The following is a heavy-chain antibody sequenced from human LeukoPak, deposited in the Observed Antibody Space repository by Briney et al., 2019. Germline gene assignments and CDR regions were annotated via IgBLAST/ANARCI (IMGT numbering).Heavy chain of an antibody. CDR3: ARDEPYRITIFGVEPIKFREAPYYYGMDV. CDR2: ISAYNGNT. Sequence: ASVKVSCKASGYTFTSYAMHWVRQAPGQRLEWMGWISAYNGNTNYAQKLQGRVTMTTDTSTSTAYMELRSLRSDDTAVYYCARDEPYRITIFGVEPIKFREAPYYYGMDVWGQGTTVTVSS. CDR1: GYTFTSYA. V-gene: IGHV1-18*01. D-gene: IGHD3-3*01. J-gene: IGHJ6*02.